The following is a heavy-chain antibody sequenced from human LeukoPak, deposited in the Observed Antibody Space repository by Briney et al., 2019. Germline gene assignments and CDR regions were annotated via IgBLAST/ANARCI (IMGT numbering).Heavy chain of an antibody. CDR1: GGSISINSCY. Sequence: PSETLSLTCTVSGGSISINSCYWAWIRQPPGRGLEWIGSIYYTGTTFDNPSLKSRVTLSEDTSKNQFSLRLTSVTAADTAFYYCAREEYSSDWYGHDSWGQGTLVTVSS. CDR2: IYYTGTT. V-gene: IGHV4-39*07. J-gene: IGHJ4*02. D-gene: IGHD6-13*01. CDR3: AREEYSSDWYGHDS.